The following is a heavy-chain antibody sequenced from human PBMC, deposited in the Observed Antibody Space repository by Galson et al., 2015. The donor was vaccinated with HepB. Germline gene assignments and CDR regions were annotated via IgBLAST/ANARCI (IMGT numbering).Heavy chain of an antibody. D-gene: IGHD4-17*01. V-gene: IGHV3-30*18. CDR1: GFTFSNYA. CDR2: TSYDGSNK. Sequence: SLRLSCAASGFTFSNYAMHWVRQAPGKGLEWVAFTSYDGSNKYYTDSVKGRFTISKDNSKNTLYLQMNSLTPDDTAVYYCAKDETHDYGDYDHRGFLDYWGQGTLVTVSS. J-gene: IGHJ4*02. CDR3: AKDETHDYGDYDHRGFLDY.